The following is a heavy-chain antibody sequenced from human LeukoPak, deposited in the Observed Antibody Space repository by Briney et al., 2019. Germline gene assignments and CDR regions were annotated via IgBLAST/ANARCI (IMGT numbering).Heavy chain of an antibody. V-gene: IGHV3-7*01. CDR3: ARDLSGYSSGWPKFDP. J-gene: IGHJ5*02. D-gene: IGHD6-19*01. Sequence: GGSLRLSCAASGFTFSSYAISWVRQAPGKGLEWVANIKQDGSEKYYVDSVKGRFTISRDNAKNSLYLQMNSLRAEDTAVYYCARDLSGYSSGWPKFDPWGQGTLVTVSS. CDR2: IKQDGSEK. CDR1: GFTFSSYA.